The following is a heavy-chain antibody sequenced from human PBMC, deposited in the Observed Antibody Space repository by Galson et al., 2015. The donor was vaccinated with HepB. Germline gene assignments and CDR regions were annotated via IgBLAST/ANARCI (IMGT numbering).Heavy chain of an antibody. J-gene: IGHJ3*02. CDR1: GFTFSRYT. V-gene: IGHV3-30*04. CDR2: ISHDGGDK. CDR3: ARERNAFDI. Sequence: SLRLSCAAPGFTFSRYTMHWVRQAPGKGLEGVADISHDGGDKKYADSVKGRFTISRDNSKNTLYLQMNFLRFEDTAVYYCARERNAFDIWGQGTMVIVSS.